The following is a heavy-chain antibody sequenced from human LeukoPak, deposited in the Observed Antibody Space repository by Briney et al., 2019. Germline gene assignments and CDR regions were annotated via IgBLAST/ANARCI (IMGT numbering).Heavy chain of an antibody. CDR2: IRSKANSYAK. CDR1: GFTFSCSA. CDR3: TSPLGAENSHYYGMDV. J-gene: IGHJ6*02. Sequence: GGSLRLSCAASGFTFSCSAMDWVRQASGKGLEWVGRIRSKANSYAKAYAASVKGRVTISRDDSKNTAYLQRNSLKTEDTAVYYCTSPLGAENSHYYGMDVWGQGTTVTVSS. D-gene: IGHD3-16*01. V-gene: IGHV3-73*01.